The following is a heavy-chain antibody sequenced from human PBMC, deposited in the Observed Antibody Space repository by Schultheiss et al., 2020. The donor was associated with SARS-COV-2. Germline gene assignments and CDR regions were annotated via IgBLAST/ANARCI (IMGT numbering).Heavy chain of an antibody. Sequence: ASVKVSCKASGYTFTDYYIHWVRQAPGQGLEWLGGINPNSGGTDYAQKFQGRVTMTRDTSISTAYMELSRLRSDDTAVYYCARDLDIVATEGWFDPWGQGTLVTVSS. CDR1: GYTFTDYY. CDR3: ARDLDIVATEGWFDP. J-gene: IGHJ5*02. D-gene: IGHD5-12*01. V-gene: IGHV1-2*02. CDR2: INPNSGGT.